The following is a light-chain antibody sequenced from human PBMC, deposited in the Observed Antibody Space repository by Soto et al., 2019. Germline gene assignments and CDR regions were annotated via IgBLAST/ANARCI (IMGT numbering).Light chain of an antibody. Sequence: QSVLTQRPSVSAAPGQRVTISCSGSSSNIGGNSVSWYQQLPGTAPKLLIYDDDKRPSGIPDRFSGSKSGTSATLGITGFQTGDEADYYCGSWDSSLSAYVFGTGTKGTVL. V-gene: IGLV1-51*01. CDR1: SSNIGGNS. CDR2: DDD. CDR3: GSWDSSLSAYV. J-gene: IGLJ1*01.